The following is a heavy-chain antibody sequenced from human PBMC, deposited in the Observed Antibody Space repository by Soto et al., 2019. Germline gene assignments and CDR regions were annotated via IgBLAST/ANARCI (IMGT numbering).Heavy chain of an antibody. Sequence: SETLSLTCTVSGGSISSYYWSWIRQPAGKGLEWIGRIYTSGSTNYDPSLKSRVTMSVDTSKNQFSLKLSSVTAADTAVYYCARDSVPFIVVVPAAIRHYYYYGMDVWGQGTTVTAP. V-gene: IGHV4-4*07. J-gene: IGHJ6*02. CDR3: ARDSVPFIVVVPAAIRHYYYYGMDV. CDR1: GGSISSYY. CDR2: IYTSGST. D-gene: IGHD2-2*02.